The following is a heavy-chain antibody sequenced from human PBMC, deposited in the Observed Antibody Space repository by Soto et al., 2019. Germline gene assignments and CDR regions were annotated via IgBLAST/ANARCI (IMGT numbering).Heavy chain of an antibody. V-gene: IGHV4-34*01. CDR2: INHSGST. Sequence: SETLSLTCAVYGGSFSGYYWSWIRQPPGKGLEWIGEINHSGSTNYNPSLKGRVTISVDTSKNQFSLKLSSVTAADTAVYYCARGGANGSGSYSYYYYGMDVWGQGTTVTVSS. J-gene: IGHJ6*02. D-gene: IGHD3-10*01. CDR1: GGSFSGYY. CDR3: ARGGANGSGSYSYYYYGMDV.